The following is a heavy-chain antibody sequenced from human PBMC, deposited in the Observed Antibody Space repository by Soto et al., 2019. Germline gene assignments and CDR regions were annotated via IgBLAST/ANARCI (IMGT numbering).Heavy chain of an antibody. CDR2: VYSSGGT. V-gene: IGHV4-4*07. CDR3: ARGQRFSDWFDP. CDR1: GGSMSSYY. J-gene: IGHJ5*02. D-gene: IGHD6-25*01. Sequence: RSLTCTVSGGSMSSYYWTWIRQPAGKGLEWIGRVYSSGGTHYNPSLKSRVTISLDTSKNQFSLRLLSVTDADTAVYYCARGQRFSDWFDPWGQGTLVTVSS.